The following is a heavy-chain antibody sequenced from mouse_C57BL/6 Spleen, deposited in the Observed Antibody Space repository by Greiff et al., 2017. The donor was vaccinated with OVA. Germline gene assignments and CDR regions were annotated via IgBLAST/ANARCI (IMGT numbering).Heavy chain of an antibody. CDR2: INPNNGGT. CDR1: GYTFTDYY. CDR3: HMVTTGYYFDY. V-gene: IGHV1-26*01. J-gene: IGHJ2*01. D-gene: IGHD2-2*01. Sequence: EVKLQQSGPELVKPGASVKISCKASGYTFTDYYMNWVKQSHGKSLEWIGDINPNNGGTSYNQKFKGKATLTVDKSSSTAYMELRSLTSEDSAVYYCHMVTTGYYFDYWGQGTTLTVSS.